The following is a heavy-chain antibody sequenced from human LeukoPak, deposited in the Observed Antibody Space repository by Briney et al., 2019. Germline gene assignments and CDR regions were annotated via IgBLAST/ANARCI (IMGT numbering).Heavy chain of an antibody. CDR3: AKDQSIAAAVLDY. D-gene: IGHD6-13*01. Sequence: GGFLRLSCAASGFTSSSYGMHWVRQAPGKGLEWVAVISYDGSNKYYADSVKGRFTISRDNSKNTLYLQMNSLRAEDTAVYYCAKDQSIAAAVLDYWGQGTLVTVSS. J-gene: IGHJ4*02. V-gene: IGHV3-30*18. CDR2: ISYDGSNK. CDR1: GFTSSSYG.